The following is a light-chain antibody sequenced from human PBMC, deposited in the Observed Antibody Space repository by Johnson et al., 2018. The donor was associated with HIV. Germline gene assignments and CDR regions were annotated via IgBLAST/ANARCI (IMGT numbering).Light chain of an antibody. V-gene: IGLV1-51*01. CDR2: DNN. CDR1: SSNIGNNY. J-gene: IGLJ1*01. CDR3: GTWDSSLSAHV. Sequence: QSVLTQPPSVSAAPGQKVTISCSGSSSNIGNNYVSWYQQLPGTAPNLLIYDNNKRPSGIPDRFSGSKSGTSATLGITGLQTGDEADYYCGTWDSSLSAHVFGTGTKVTVL.